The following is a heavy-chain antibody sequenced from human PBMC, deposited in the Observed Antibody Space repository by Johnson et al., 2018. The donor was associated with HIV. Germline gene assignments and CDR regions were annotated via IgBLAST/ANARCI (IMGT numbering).Heavy chain of an antibody. CDR1: GFTFSSYG. D-gene: IGHD3-10*01. Sequence: QVQLVESGGGVVQPGRSLRLSCPASGFTFSSYGMHWVRQAPGKGLEWVSVISYDGNKKYSADSVKVRFTISRDNSKNTLYLQMNSLRVEDTAVYYCAKSTQASILRESGPYGAFDIWGQGTMVTVSS. CDR3: AKSTQASILRESGPYGAFDI. J-gene: IGHJ3*02. CDR2: ISYDGNKK. V-gene: IGHV3-30*18.